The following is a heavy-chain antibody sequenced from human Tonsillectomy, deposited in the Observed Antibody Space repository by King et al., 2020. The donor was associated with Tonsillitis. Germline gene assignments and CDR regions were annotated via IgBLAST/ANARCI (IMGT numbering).Heavy chain of an antibody. CDR2: IYTSGST. J-gene: IGHJ4*02. CDR1: CGSIIIYY. D-gene: IGHD3-10*01. Sequence: VQLQESGPGLVKPSETLSRTCTVSCGSIIIYYWSCIRQPAGKGLEWIGRIYTSGSTNYNPSPKSRVTMSVDTSKNQFSLKLSSVTAADTAVYYCARDWDYGSGSASLDYWGQGTLVTVSS. CDR3: ARDWDYGSGSASLDY. V-gene: IGHV4-4*07.